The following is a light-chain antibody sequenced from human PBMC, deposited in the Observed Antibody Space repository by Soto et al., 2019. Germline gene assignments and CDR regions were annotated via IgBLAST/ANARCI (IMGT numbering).Light chain of an antibody. CDR1: ENVRTF. CDR3: QQRSNWPPN. Sequence: EIVLTQSPATLSLSPGERATLSCRASENVRTFVDWYQQKPGQAPRLLIYGASNRATGIPARFSGSGSGTDFTLTISSLEPEDFAVYYCQQRSNWPPNFGQGTRLEIK. CDR2: GAS. V-gene: IGKV3-11*01. J-gene: IGKJ5*01.